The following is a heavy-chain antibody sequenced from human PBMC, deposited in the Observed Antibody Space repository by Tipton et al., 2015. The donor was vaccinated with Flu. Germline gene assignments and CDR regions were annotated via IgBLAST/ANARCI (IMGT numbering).Heavy chain of an antibody. Sequence: SLRLSCAAASGFTFSSYWMTWARQAPGKGLEWVANIKEDGSEKYFVDHVKGRFSISRDNAKNSVYLQMNSLRAEDTAVYYCARAVGSSSSYWGQGTLVTVSS. V-gene: IGHV3-7*01. D-gene: IGHD6-6*01. CDR1: GFTFSSYW. CDR2: IKEDGSEK. CDR3: ARAVGSSSSY. J-gene: IGHJ4*02.